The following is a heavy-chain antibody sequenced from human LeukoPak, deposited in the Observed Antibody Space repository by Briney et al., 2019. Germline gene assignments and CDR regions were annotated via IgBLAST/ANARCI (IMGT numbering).Heavy chain of an antibody. CDR3: AKGSSGYQRQTYYYNYMDV. V-gene: IGHV3-30*02. D-gene: IGHD3-22*01. CDR1: GFTFSSYG. Sequence: PGGSLRLSCVVSGFTFSSYGMHWVRQAPGKGLEWVAFIRYDGSNKYYADSVKGRFTISRDNSKNTLYLQMNSLRAEDTAVYYCAKGSSGYQRQTYYYNYMDVWGKGTTVTVSS. CDR2: IRYDGSNK. J-gene: IGHJ6*03.